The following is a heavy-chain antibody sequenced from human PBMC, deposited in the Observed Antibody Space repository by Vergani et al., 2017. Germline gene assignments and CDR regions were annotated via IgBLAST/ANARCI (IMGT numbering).Heavy chain of an antibody. CDR3: ARHRGGNYDAFDI. J-gene: IGHJ3*02. D-gene: IGHD4-23*01. Sequence: QVRLQESGPGLVKPSETLSLTCSVSGGSMSGYYWGWIRQPPGKGLEWIGSIYYSGSTYYNPSLKSRVTISVDTSKNQFSLKLSSVTAADTAVYYCARHRGGNYDAFDIWGQGTMVTVSS. CDR1: GGSMSGYY. V-gene: IGHV4-39*01. CDR2: IYYSGST.